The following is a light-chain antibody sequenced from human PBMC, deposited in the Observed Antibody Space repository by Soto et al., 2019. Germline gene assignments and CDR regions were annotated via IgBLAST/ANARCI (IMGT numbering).Light chain of an antibody. Sequence: ALTQPASVSGSPGQSITISCTGTTRDVGGYNFVSWYQHHPGEAPKLMIYEVSNRPSGVSHRFSASKSGNTASLTISGLQAEDEADYYCSSYTTSSTLACVFGTGTKVTVL. CDR3: SSYTTSSTLACV. J-gene: IGLJ1*01. CDR2: EVS. CDR1: TRDVGGYNF. V-gene: IGLV2-14*01.